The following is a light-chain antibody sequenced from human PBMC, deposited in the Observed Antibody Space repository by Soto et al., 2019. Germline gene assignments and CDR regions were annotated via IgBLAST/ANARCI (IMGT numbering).Light chain of an antibody. CDR2: KIS. CDR1: QSLVHSDGNTY. V-gene: IGKV2-24*01. CDR3: MQGAHWPWT. J-gene: IGKJ1*01. Sequence: DIVLTQAPLSSPVTLGQPASISCRSSQSLVHSDGNTYLSWLHQRPGQPPRLLIYKISKRFSGVPDRFSGSGAGTDFTLTLTRVEAEDVGVYYCMQGAHWPWTFGQGTKVDIK.